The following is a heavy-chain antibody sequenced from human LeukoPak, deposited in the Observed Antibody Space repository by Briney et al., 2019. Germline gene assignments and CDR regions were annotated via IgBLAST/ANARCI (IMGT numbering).Heavy chain of an antibody. CDR3: ARANPADFDL. V-gene: IGHV3-74*03. CDR1: GFTFNTYW. D-gene: IGHD1-14*01. CDR2: VVQDGTGS. Sequence: PGGSLRRYCVGSGFTFNTYWIHWVRQAPGKGLERVSRVVQDGTGSQYAGSVKGRFTISRDNAKKTAYLQMNSLRAEDTAIYYCARANPADFDLWGRGTLVTVSS. J-gene: IGHJ2*01.